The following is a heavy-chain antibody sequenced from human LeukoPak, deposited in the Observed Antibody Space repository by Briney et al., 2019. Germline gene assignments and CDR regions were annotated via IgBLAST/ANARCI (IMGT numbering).Heavy chain of an antibody. CDR1: GYTFTSYD. CDR2: MNPNNGNT. V-gene: IGHV1-8*02. J-gene: IGHJ4*02. Sequence: ASVKVSCKASGYTFTSYDINCVRQATGQGLEWMGWMNPNNGNTGYAQKLRGRDTMTRNTSISTVYMERSSMRSEDTAVYYCARFSVVPAAFDSWGQGTLVTVSS. CDR3: ARFSVVPAAFDS. D-gene: IGHD2-2*01.